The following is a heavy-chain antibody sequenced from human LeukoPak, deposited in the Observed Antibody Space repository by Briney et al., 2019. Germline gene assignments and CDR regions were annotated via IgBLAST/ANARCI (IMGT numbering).Heavy chain of an antibody. D-gene: IGHD3/OR15-3a*01. CDR2: IWYDGSNK. V-gene: IGHV3-33*01. CDR1: GFTFSSYG. J-gene: IGHJ4*02. CDR3: ARMRHDFSGFGFEY. Sequence: GGSLRLSCAASGFTFSSYGMHWVRQAPGKGLEWVAVIWYDGSNKYYADSVKGRFTISRDNSKNTLYLQMNSLRAEDTAVYYCARMRHDFSGFGFEYWGQGILVTVSS.